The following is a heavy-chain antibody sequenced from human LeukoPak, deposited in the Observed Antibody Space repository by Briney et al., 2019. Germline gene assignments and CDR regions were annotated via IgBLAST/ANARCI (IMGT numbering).Heavy chain of an antibody. V-gene: IGHV3-48*04. CDR1: GFPFTLYN. D-gene: IGHD3-10*01. CDR3: ARDRESDGSGSYALKVYYGMDV. CDR2: ISSSTNTI. Sequence: GGSLRLSCEVSGFPFTLYNMNWVRQAPGKGLEWLSYISSSTNTIYYADSVKGRFTISRDNAKNSLYLQMNGLGAEDTAVYYCARDRESDGSGSYALKVYYGMDVWGQGTTVTVSS. J-gene: IGHJ6*02.